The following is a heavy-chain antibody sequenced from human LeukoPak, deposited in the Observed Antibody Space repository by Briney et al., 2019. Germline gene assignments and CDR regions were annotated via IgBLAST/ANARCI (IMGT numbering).Heavy chain of an antibody. CDR2: IKSKTDGGTT. CDR3: TTDLVEYYDILTGYYMGYIDY. V-gene: IGHV3-15*01. J-gene: IGHJ4*02. D-gene: IGHD3-9*01. CDR1: GFTFSNAW. Sequence: PGGSLRLSCAASGFTFSNAWMSWVRQAPGKGLEWVGRIKSKTDGGTTDYAAPVKGRSTISRDDSKNTLYLQMNSLKTEDTAVYYCTTDLVEYYDILTGYYMGYIDYWGQGTLVTVSS.